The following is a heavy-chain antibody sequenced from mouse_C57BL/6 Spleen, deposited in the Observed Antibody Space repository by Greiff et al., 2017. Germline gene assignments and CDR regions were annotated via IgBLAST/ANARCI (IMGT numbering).Heavy chain of an antibody. Sequence: QVQLQQSGPELVKPGASVKISCKASGYAFSSSRMNWVKQRPGKGLEWIGRIYPGDGDTNYNGKFKGKATLTADKSSSTAYMQLSSLTSEDSAVYFCAREDNWDDYYAMDYWGQGTSVTVSS. CDR3: AREDNWDDYYAMDY. CDR2: IYPGDGDT. CDR1: GYAFSSSR. V-gene: IGHV1-82*01. J-gene: IGHJ4*01. D-gene: IGHD4-1*01.